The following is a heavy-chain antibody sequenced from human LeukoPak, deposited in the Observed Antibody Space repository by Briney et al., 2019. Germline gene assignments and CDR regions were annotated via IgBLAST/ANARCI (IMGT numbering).Heavy chain of an antibody. V-gene: IGHV5-51*01. D-gene: IGHD3-10*01. Sequence: GESLKISCKGSGYSFTSYWIGWVRQMPGKGLEWMGIIYPGDSDTRYSPSFQGQVTISADKSISTAYLQWSSLKASDTAMYYCARLFSPYGSGSYYHDYWGQGTLVTVSS. CDR1: GYSFTSYW. CDR3: ARLFSPYGSGSYYHDY. J-gene: IGHJ4*02. CDR2: IYPGDSDT.